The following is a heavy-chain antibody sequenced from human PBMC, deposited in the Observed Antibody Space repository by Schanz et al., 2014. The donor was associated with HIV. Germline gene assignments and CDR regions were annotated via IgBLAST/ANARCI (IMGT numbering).Heavy chain of an antibody. D-gene: IGHD2-21*02. CDR2: IIPIFGTT. CDR3: TRGYCGADCPRFYYYGTDV. CDR1: GGTFNSHG. J-gene: IGHJ6*02. Sequence: QVQLVQSGAALRKPGTSVKVSCMVPGGTFNSHGFGWVRQAPGQGPEWMGGIIPIFGTTNYAQSFQGRVSITADESTSTAYLQLSGLRSDDTAVYFCTRGYCGADCPRFYYYGTDVWGQGTTVTVSS. V-gene: IGHV1-69*01.